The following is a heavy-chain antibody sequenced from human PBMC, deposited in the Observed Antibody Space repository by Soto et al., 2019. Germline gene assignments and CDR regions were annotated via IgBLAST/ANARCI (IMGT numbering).Heavy chain of an antibody. CDR1: GFRFSGSA. V-gene: IGHV3-73*01. D-gene: IGHD4-17*01. CDR2: IRGKNNNYAT. J-gene: IGHJ6*03. CDR3: TIHARDYESKTYFYYYCVDV. Sequence: EVQLVESGGGLVQPGGSLKLSCAASGFRFSGSAMHWVRQAAGKGLEWLGRIRGKNNNYATAYAASVKGRFIISRDDLKNTVFLQMRSLETADTALYYCTIHARDYESKTYFYYYCVDVWGKGNGVTVSS.